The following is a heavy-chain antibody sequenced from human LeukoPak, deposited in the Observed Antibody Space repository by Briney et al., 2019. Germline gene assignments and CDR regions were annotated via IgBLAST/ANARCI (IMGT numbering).Heavy chain of an antibody. CDR3: ARDSYDSSGYSDY. J-gene: IGHJ4*02. D-gene: IGHD3-22*01. V-gene: IGHV1-69*05. CDR1: GGTFSSYA. Sequence: SVKVSXKASGGTFSSYAISWVRQAPGQGLEWMGGIIPIFGTANYAQKFQGRVTITTDESTSTAYMELSSLRSGDTAVYYCARDSYDSSGYSDYWGQGTLVTVSS. CDR2: IIPIFGTA.